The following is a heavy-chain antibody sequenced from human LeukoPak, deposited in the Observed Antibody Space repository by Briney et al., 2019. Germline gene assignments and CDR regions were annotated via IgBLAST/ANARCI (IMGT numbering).Heavy chain of an antibody. J-gene: IGHJ4*02. D-gene: IGHD3-22*01. V-gene: IGHV4-39*01. CDR3: ARRDDSSGYHKIFDY. CDR1: GGSISSGPYY. CDR2: IYYGENT. Sequence: SETLSLTCPVSGGSISSGPYYWGWIRQPPGKGLECIGNIYYGENTYYNPSLKSRVTISIDTSKNQFYLKLSSLTAADTAVYYCARRDDSSGYHKIFDYWGPGTLVTVSS.